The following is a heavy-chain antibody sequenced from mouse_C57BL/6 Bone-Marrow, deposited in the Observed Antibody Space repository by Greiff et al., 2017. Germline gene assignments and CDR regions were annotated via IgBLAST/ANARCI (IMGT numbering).Heavy chain of an antibody. V-gene: IGHV1-82*01. CDR1: GYAFSSSW. CDR3: ERRNYRNYEGAMDY. D-gene: IGHD2-5*01. J-gene: IGHJ4*01. CDR2: IYPGDGDT. Sequence: VQLQQSGPELVKPGASVKISCKASGYAFSSSWMNWVKQRPGKGLEWIGRIYPGDGDTNYNGKFKGKATLTADKSSSTAYMQLSSLTSEDSAVYFCERRNYRNYEGAMDYWGQGTSVTVSS.